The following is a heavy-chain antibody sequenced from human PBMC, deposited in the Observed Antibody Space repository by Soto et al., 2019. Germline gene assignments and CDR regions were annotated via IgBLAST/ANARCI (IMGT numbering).Heavy chain of an antibody. J-gene: IGHJ4*01. CDR1: GSICAGYG. CDR3: AKDSHWAIISPTHDY. D-gene: IGHD2-2*01. Sequence: GGSLRLSCAAAGSICAGYGRHWIRQAPGKGLEWVATFRDDGSNKYYANSVKGRFTISRDTSKNMLYLQMNSLRAEDTAIYYCAKDSHWAIISPTHDYWGHGTLVTVSS. CDR2: FRDDGSNK. V-gene: IGHV3-30*02.